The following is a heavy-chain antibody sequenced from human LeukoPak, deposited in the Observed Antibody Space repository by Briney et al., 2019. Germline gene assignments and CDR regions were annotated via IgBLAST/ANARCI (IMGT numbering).Heavy chain of an antibody. D-gene: IGHD6-13*01. CDR3: AIGPPRIAAAGDYYYYMDV. CDR1: GGTFSSYA. V-gene: IGHV1-69*05. J-gene: IGHJ6*03. CDR2: IIPIFGTA. Sequence: SVKVSCKASGGTFSSYAISWVRQAPGQGLEWMGGIIPIFGTANYAQKFQGRVTITTDESTSTAYMELSSLRSEDTAVYYCAIGPPRIAAAGDYYYYMDVWGKGTTVTVSS.